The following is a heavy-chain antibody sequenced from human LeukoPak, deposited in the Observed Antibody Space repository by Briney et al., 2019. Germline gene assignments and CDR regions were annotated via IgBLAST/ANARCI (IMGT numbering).Heavy chain of an antibody. CDR2: IWYEGSNK. J-gene: IGHJ3*02. Sequence: GASLRLSCAASGFTFSTYGMQWVRQAPGKGGEGVAVIWYEGSNKYYADSVKGRFTISRDTSTNTLYLQMNSLRAEDTALYYCARDPPHDSSGYFAFDIWGQGTMVTVSS. CDR3: ARDPPHDSSGYFAFDI. D-gene: IGHD3-22*01. CDR1: GFTFSTYG. V-gene: IGHV3-33*01.